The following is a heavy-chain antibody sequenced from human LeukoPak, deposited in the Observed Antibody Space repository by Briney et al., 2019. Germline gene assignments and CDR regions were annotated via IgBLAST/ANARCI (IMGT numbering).Heavy chain of an antibody. CDR3: ARGSSWYDGETYFDY. D-gene: IGHD6-13*01. Sequence: GGSLRLSCAASGFTFSSYPLHWVRQAPGKGLEWVTLISYDGSKMYYADSVKGRFTISRDNSKNTLYLQMNSLRAEDTAVYYCARGSSWYDGETYFDYWGQGTLVTVSS. J-gene: IGHJ4*02. CDR2: ISYDGSKM. CDR1: GFTFSSYP. V-gene: IGHV3-30*14.